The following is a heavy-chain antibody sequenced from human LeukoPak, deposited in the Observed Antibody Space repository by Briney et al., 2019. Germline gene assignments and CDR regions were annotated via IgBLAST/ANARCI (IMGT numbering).Heavy chain of an antibody. Sequence: GGPLRLSCAASGFTFSSYWMHWVRQAPGKGLVRVSRINSDGSSTSYADSVKGRFTISRDNAKNTLYLQMNSLRAEDTAVYYCASEPPSFYRRGFDYWGQGTLVTVSS. V-gene: IGHV3-74*01. J-gene: IGHJ4*02. D-gene: IGHD4-11*01. CDR1: GFTFSSYW. CDR2: INSDGSST. CDR3: ASEPPSFYRRGFDY.